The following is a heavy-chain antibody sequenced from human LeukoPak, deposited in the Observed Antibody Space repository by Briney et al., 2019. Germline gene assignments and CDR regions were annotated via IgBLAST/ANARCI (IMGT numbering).Heavy chain of an antibody. CDR1: GYTFTSYG. D-gene: IGHD5-18*01. CDR3: ARDRLQLSFDY. CDR2: ISTYNGNT. V-gene: IGHV1-18*01. J-gene: IGHJ4*02. Sequence: ASVKVSCKASGYTFTSYGISWVRQAPGQGLKWMGWISTYNGNTNYAQKFQGRVTITTDESTSTAYMELSSLRSEDTAVYYCARDRLQLSFDYWGQGTLVTVSS.